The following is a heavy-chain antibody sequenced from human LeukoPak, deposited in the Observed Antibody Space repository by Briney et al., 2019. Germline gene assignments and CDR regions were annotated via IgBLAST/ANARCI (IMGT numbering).Heavy chain of an antibody. J-gene: IGHJ5*02. CDR3: ARRKRCSSTSCVAWFDP. Sequence: PSETLSLTCTVSGGSISSSSYYWGWIRQPPGKGLEWIGSISYSGSPYYNPALKSRVTISVDTSKNHFSLKLSSVTAADTAVYYCARRKRCSSTSCVAWFDPWGQGTLVTVSS. CDR1: GGSISSSSYY. V-gene: IGHV4-39*07. D-gene: IGHD2-2*01. CDR2: ISYSGSP.